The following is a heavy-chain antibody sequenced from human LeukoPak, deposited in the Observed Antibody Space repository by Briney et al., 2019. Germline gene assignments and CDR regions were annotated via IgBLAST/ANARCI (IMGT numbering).Heavy chain of an antibody. CDR2: ISSSGSTI. CDR3: ARAGDIVGAVYYYYYMDV. V-gene: IGHV3-11*04. Sequence: GGSLRLSCAASGFTFSDYYMSWIRQAPGKGLEWVSYISSSGSTIYYADSVKGRFTISRDNAKNPLYLRMNSLRAEDTAVYYCARAGDIVGAVYYYYYMDVWGKGTTVTVSS. J-gene: IGHJ6*03. CDR1: GFTFSDYY. D-gene: IGHD1-26*01.